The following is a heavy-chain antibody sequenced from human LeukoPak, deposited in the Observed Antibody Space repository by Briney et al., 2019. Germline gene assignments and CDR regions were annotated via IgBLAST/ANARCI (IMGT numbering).Heavy chain of an antibody. CDR2: IYYTGST. V-gene: IGHV4-39*01. J-gene: IGHJ4*02. CDR3: ARGPHGSFDY. Sequence: NPSETLSLTCTVSGGSISSSNYYWGWIRQPPGKGLEWFGSIYYTGSTYYNPSLKSRVTISVDTSKNQFSLELSSVTAADTAVYYCARGPHGSFDYWGQGTLVTVSS. D-gene: IGHD1-26*01. CDR1: GGSISSSNYY.